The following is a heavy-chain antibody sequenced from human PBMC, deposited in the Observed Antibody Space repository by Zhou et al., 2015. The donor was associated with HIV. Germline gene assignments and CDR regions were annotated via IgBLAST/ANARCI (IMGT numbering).Heavy chain of an antibody. D-gene: IGHD3-10*01. CDR3: ARNPLGVDISMVRGVMGGMDV. CDR2: ISSSGIII. Sequence: VQLVESGGRLGPAWGGSLRLSCAASGFTFSDYSMSWIRQAPGKGLEWVSYISSSGIIIYYADSVKGRFTISRDNAKNSLYLQMNSLRAEDTAVYYCARNPLGVDISMVRGVMGGMDVWGQGDHGHRLL. CDR1: GFTFSDYS. J-gene: IGHJ6*02. V-gene: IGHV3-11*01.